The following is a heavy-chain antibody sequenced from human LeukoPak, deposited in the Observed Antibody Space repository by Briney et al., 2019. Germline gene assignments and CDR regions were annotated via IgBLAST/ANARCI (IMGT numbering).Heavy chain of an antibody. D-gene: IGHD3-10*01. CDR1: GYTFINYY. V-gene: IGHV1-46*01. CDR3: AREGYGSGRRLGMDV. Sequence: ASVKVSCKASGYTFINYYMHWVRQAPGQGLEWMGIINPSGGSTTYAQKIQGRVTLTTDTSTSTVYMELSSLRSDDTSVYYCAREGYGSGRRLGMDVWGQGTTVTVSS. CDR2: INPSGGST. J-gene: IGHJ6*02.